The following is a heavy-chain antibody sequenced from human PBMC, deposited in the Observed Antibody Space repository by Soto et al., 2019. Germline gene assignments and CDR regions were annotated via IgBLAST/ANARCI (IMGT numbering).Heavy chain of an antibody. J-gene: IGHJ5*02. CDR3: ARSPAYGDYANLDT. CDR2: IHSTRSP. Sequence: SETLSLTCTVSGDSVSKYYWNWIRQPAGKGLEWIGRIHSTRSPNYNPSLKRRVTMSVDTSKNQFSLKLNLTSVTAADTAVYYCARSPAYGDYANLDTWGQGTLVTVS. V-gene: IGHV4-4*07. D-gene: IGHD4-17*01. CDR1: GDSVSKYY.